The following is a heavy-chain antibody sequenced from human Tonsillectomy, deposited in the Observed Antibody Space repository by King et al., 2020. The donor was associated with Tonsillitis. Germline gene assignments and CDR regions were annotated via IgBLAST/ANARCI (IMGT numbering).Heavy chain of an antibody. CDR2: INDSGNT. D-gene: IGHD3-22*01. Sequence: HVQLQQWGAGLLKPSETLSLTCAVYGGSFSGYYWSWIRQPPGKGLEWIGEINDSGNTNYNPSLKSRVTISVDTSKNQFSLKLSSLTAADTAVYYCARISPPYHYDSRPAFDIWGQGTKVTVSS. V-gene: IGHV4-34*01. CDR1: GGSFSGYY. J-gene: IGHJ3*02. CDR3: ARISPPYHYDSRPAFDI.